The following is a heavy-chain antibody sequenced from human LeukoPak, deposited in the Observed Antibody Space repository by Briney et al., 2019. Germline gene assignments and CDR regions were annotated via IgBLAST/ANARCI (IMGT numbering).Heavy chain of an antibody. J-gene: IGHJ5*02. CDR1: GFTFSSHW. Sequence: GGSLRLSCAASGFTFSSHWMHWVRQAPEKGLVGVSHINADGSATYYAASVKGRFTISRDNARNTLYLQMHSLTAEDTGVYYCVRGALRDCSYTSCTRGNWFDPWGQGTLFTVSS. CDR2: INADGSAT. CDR3: VRGALRDCSYTSCTRGNWFDP. D-gene: IGHD2-2*01. V-gene: IGHV3-74*01.